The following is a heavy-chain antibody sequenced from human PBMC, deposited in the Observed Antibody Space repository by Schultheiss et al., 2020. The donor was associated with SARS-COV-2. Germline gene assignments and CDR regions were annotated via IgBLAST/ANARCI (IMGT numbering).Heavy chain of an antibody. V-gene: IGHV3-23*01. CDR2: ISGSGGTT. CDR1: GFTFGNYA. Sequence: GESLKISCAASGFTFGNYAMTWVRQGPGKGLEWVSAISGSGGTTFYADSVKGRFTISRDNAKNSLYLQVNSLRAEDTAVYYCARDPSFLYCRGGGCYYFDYWGQGTLVTVAS. CDR3: ARDPSFLYCRGGGCYYFDY. J-gene: IGHJ4*02. D-gene: IGHD2-15*01.